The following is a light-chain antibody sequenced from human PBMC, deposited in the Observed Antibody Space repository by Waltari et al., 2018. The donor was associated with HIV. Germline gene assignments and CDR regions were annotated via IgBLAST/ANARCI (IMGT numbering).Light chain of an antibody. J-gene: IGKJ4*01. V-gene: IGKV2-28*01. CDR3: MQPLQLPLT. CDR2: LGS. CDR1: QSLLHSNGYNY. Sequence: EIVMTQSPLSLPVTPGEPASFPCRSSQSLLHSNGYNYLDWYLQRPGQSPQLLIYLGSYRASGVPDRFSGSGSGTDFTLTISRVEAEDVGVYYCMQPLQLPLTFGGGTKVEIK.